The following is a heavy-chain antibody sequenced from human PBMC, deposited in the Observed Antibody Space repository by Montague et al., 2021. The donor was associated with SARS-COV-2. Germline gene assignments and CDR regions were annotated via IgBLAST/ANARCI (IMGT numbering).Heavy chain of an antibody. D-gene: IGHD3-10*01. CDR3: LRAGGFDNRPPV. V-gene: IGHV4-4*02. Sequence: SETLSLTCGVSGDSIISTNWWSWVRQPPGKGLEWIGEILHSGDTNYNPSFKSRVTISVDQSKNQYSLELNCVTAADTALYYWLRAGGFDNRPPVWGQGVLVIVSS. J-gene: IGHJ4*02. CDR2: ILHSGDT. CDR1: GDSIISTNW.